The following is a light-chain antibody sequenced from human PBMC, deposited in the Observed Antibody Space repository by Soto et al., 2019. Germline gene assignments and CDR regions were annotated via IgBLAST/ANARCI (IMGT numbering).Light chain of an antibody. Sequence: DIQITQSPSTLSGSVGDRVTIPCRASQTISSWLAWYQQKPGKAPKLLIYKASTLKSGVPSRFSGSGSGTEFTLTISSLQPDDFATYYCQHYNSYSEAFGQGTNVDIK. V-gene: IGKV1-5*03. CDR1: QTISSW. CDR2: KAS. CDR3: QHYNSYSEA. J-gene: IGKJ1*01.